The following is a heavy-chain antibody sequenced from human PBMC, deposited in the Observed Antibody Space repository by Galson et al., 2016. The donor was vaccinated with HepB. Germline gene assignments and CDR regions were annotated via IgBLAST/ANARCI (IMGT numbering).Heavy chain of an antibody. CDR2: ISKTGDTT. Sequence: SLRLSCVASGFTFSSYAMHWVRQAPGKGLDWVAVISKTGDTTFYGDSVKGRFTISRDNSKNTVDLEMNSLRAEDTAVYYCARDNWDDAGCSVDHWGQGTLVTVSS. CDR1: GFTFSSYA. J-gene: IGHJ4*02. CDR3: ARDNWDDAGCSVDH. V-gene: IGHV3-30-3*01. D-gene: IGHD1-20*01.